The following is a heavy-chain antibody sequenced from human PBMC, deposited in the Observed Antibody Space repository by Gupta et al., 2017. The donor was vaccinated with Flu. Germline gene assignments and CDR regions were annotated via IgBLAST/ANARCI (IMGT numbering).Heavy chain of an antibody. J-gene: IGHJ3*02. D-gene: IGHD5-18*01. CDR3: ARARGRTGSGRFSYDYEGFDI. Sequence: RQAPGKGLEWVSSIGSSTSYIYYADSVQGRFIISRDNARNSLYLQMNSLRDDDTAVYYCARARGRTGSGRFSYDYEGFDIWGQGTMVTVSS. CDR2: IGSSTSYI. V-gene: IGHV3-21*01.